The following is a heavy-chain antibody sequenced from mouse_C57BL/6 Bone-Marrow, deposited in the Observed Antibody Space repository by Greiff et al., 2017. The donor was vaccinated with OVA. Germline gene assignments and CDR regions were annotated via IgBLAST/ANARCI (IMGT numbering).Heavy chain of an antibody. CDR3: ANYYGIRPWDAY. V-gene: IGHV1-26*01. D-gene: IGHD1-1*01. Sequence: VQLQQSGPELVKPGASVKISCKASGYTFTDYYMNWVKQSHGKSLEWIGDINPNNGGTSYNQKFKGKATLTVDTSSSTAYMELRSLTSEDSAVYYCANYYGIRPWDAYWGQGTLVTVSA. CDR2: INPNNGGT. J-gene: IGHJ3*01. CDR1: GYTFTDYY.